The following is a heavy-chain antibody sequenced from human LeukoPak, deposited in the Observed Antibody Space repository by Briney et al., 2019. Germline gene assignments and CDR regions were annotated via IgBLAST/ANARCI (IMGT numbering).Heavy chain of an antibody. CDR1: GFTFSSYA. D-gene: IGHD6-13*01. V-gene: IGHV3-30*04. J-gene: IGHJ4*02. Sequence: GGSLRLSCAASGFTFSSYAMHWVRQAPGKGLEWVAVISYDGSNKYYADSVKGRFTISRDNSKNTLYLQMNSLRAEDTAVYYCARAPAGSYFDYWGQGTLVTASS. CDR2: ISYDGSNK. CDR3: ARAPAGSYFDY.